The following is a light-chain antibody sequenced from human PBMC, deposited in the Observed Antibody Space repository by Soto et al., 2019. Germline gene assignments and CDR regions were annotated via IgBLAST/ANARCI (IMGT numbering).Light chain of an antibody. CDR1: QRISSY. CDR3: QQRYRTSFT. CDR2: AAS. J-gene: IGKJ3*01. V-gene: IGKV1-39*01. Sequence: DIQMTQSPSSLSASVGDRVTITCRARQRISSYLNWYQPKPGKAPKLLIYAASSFENGVLSRFRGRASWTDFTLTISSLQPEDFATYYCQQRYRTSFTYGPGTKVYIK.